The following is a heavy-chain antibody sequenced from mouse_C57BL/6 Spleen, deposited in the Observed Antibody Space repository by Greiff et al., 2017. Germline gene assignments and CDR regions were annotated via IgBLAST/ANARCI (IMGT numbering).Heavy chain of an antibody. V-gene: IGHV1-39*01. CDR3: ARVVITTVVATDYAMDY. CDR2: INPNYGTT. J-gene: IGHJ4*01. D-gene: IGHD1-1*01. Sequence: VQLQQSGPELVKPGASVKISCKASGYSFTDYNMNWVKQSNGKSLEWIGVINPNYGTTSYNQKFKGKATLTVDQSSSTAYMQLNSLTSEDSAVYYCARVVITTVVATDYAMDYWGQGTSVTVSS. CDR1: GYSFTDYN.